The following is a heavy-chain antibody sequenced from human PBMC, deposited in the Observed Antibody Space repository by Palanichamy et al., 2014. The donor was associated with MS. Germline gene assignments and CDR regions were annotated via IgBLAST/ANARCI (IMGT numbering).Heavy chain of an antibody. D-gene: IGHD3-9*01. CDR1: VGTFSDYP. J-gene: IGHJ4*02. CDR2: IIPLFART. V-gene: IGHV1-69*08. CDR3: AREIPRSDYYDIFAG. Sequence: QVQLVQSEAEVKKPGSSVKVSCKPSVGTFSDYPISWVRPAPGQGLEWMGRIIPLFARTKYTQKFQDRVTITADISTSTAYMELSSLRSDDTAVYYCAREIPRSDYYDIFAGWGQGTLVTVSS.